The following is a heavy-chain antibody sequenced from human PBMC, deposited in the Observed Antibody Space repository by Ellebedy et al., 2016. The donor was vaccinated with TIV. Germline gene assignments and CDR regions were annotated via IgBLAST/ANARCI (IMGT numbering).Heavy chain of an antibody. D-gene: IGHD4-17*01. CDR2: INQDGSDK. J-gene: IGHJ3*02. CDR3: ATDGSYGDYRTPRHAFVI. CDR1: GFSFRSYW. Sequence: GGSLRLSCGASGFSFRSYWMSWVRQVPGKGLEWVANINQDGSDKYYVDSLRGRFTISRDNAKNSVYLQMNSLRGEDTAVYYCATDGSYGDYRTPRHAFVIWGQGTRVTVSS. V-gene: IGHV3-7*01.